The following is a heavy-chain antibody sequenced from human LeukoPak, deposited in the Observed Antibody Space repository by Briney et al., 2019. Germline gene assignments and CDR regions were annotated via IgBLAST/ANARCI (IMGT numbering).Heavy chain of an antibody. CDR1: GFTFSNYN. CDR3: ARDGIYVSGSKYYPLDFDY. V-gene: IGHV3-48*04. D-gene: IGHD3-10*01. CDR2: ISSTSSTI. Sequence: GGSLRLSCAVSGFTFSNYNMNWVRQAPGKGLEWVSYISSTSSTIYSADSVKGRFSISRDNAKNSLFLQMNSLRVEDTAVYYRARDGIYVSGSKYYPLDFDYWGQGTLVTVSS. J-gene: IGHJ4*02.